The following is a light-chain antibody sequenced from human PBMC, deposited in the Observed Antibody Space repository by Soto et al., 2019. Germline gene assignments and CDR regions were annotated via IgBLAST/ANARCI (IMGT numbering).Light chain of an antibody. CDR1: QSVSSTY. V-gene: IGKV3-20*01. CDR3: QQYGSSPWT. CDR2: GAS. Sequence: EIVLTQSPGTLSLSPGERATLSCRASQSVSSTYLAWYQQKPGQAPRLLIYGASSRATGIPDRFSGSESGTDLTLTISSLEHEDVAVYYCQQYGSSPWTFGQGTKVEIK. J-gene: IGKJ1*01.